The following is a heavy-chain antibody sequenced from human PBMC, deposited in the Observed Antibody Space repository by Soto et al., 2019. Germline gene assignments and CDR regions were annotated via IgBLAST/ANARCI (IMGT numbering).Heavy chain of an antibody. D-gene: IGHD2-2*01. CDR3: TKDSHWAIISPTHDY. J-gene: IGHJ4*02. Sequence: GGSLRLSCAASGFTFSSYWMSWVRQAPGKGLEWVSNIKQGGSDKYYVDPVKGRFTISRDNSNNILFLQMNSLRAEDTAIYYCTKDSHWAIISPTHDYWGQGTLVTVSS. V-gene: IGHV3-7*03. CDR2: IKQGGSDK. CDR1: GFTFSSYW.